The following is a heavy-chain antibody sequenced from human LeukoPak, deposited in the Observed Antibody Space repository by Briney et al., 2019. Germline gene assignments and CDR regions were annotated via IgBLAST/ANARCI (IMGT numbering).Heavy chain of an antibody. J-gene: IGHJ6*02. V-gene: IGHV4-30-4*08. Sequence: SQTLSLTCTVSGGSISSGSYYWSWIRQPAGKGLEWIGYIYYSGSTYYNPSLKSRVTISVDTSKNQFSLKMSSVTVADTAVYFCARGGLSGYYYFMDVWGQGTTVTVSS. CDR3: ARGGLSGYYYFMDV. D-gene: IGHD3-10*01. CDR1: GGSISSGSYY. CDR2: IYYSGST.